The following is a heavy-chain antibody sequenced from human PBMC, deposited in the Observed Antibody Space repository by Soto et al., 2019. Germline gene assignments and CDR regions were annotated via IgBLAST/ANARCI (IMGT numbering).Heavy chain of an antibody. CDR2: IIPIFGTA. D-gene: IGHD2-2*01. V-gene: IGHV1-69*06. J-gene: IGHJ6*02. CDR3: ARDKPLYCSSTSCQLYYYYSMDV. CDR1: GGTFSSYA. Sequence: ASVKVSCKASGGTFSSYAISWVRQAPGQGLEWMGGIIPIFGTANYAQKFQGRVTITADKSTSTAYMELSSLRSEDTAVYYCARDKPLYCSSTSCQLYYYYSMDVWGQGTTVTV.